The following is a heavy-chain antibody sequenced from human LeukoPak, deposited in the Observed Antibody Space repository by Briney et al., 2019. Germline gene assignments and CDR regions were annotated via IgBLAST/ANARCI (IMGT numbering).Heavy chain of an antibody. V-gene: IGHV3-23*01. CDR2: ISGSGGST. CDR3: ANQAQLVAYFDY. CDR1: GFTFSSYA. Sequence: SGESLRLSCAASGFTFSSYAMSWVRQAPGKGLEWVSAISGSGGSTYYADSVKGRFTISRDNSKNTLYLQMNSLRAEDTAVYYCANQAQLVAYFDYWGQGTLVTVPS. J-gene: IGHJ4*02. D-gene: IGHD6-6*01.